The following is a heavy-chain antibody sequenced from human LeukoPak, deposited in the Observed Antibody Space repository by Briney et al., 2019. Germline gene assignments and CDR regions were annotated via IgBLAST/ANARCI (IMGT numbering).Heavy chain of an antibody. Sequence: TGGSLRLSCAASGFTFSSYEMNWVRQAPGKGLEWVSYISSSGSTIYADSVKGRFTISRDTAKNSLYLQMNSLRVDDTAVYYCAVVAASHYYYYYMDVWGKGTTVTVSS. J-gene: IGHJ6*03. CDR1: GFTFSSYE. CDR3: AVVAASHYYYYYMDV. D-gene: IGHD2-15*01. V-gene: IGHV3-48*03. CDR2: ISSSGSTI.